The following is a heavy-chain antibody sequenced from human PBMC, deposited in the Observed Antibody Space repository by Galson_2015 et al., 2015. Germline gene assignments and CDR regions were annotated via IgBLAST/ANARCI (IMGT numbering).Heavy chain of an antibody. CDR3: ARHSWDCSSTSCSPYYFDY. D-gene: IGHD2-2*01. V-gene: IGHV5-10-1*01. CDR2: IDPSDSYS. J-gene: IGHJ4*02. Sequence: QSGAEVKKPGESLRISCKGSGYSFTSYWISWVRQMPGKGLEWMGRIDPSDSYSNYSPSFQGHVTISADKSFSTAYLQWSSLEASDTAIYYCARHSWDCSSTSCSPYYFDYWGQGTLVTVSS. CDR1: GYSFTSYW.